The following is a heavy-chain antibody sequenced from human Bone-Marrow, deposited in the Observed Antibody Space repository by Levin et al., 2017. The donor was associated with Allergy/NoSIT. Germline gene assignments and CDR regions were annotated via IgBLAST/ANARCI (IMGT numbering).Heavy chain of an antibody. V-gene: IGHV3-48*03. Sequence: GESLKISCAASGFTFSTYEMNWVRQAPGKGLEWVSYISSSGSTIYYADSVKGRFTVSRDNARKSLYLQMNSLRAEDTAVYYCARIPVAARPDSGYWGQGTLVTVSS. J-gene: IGHJ4*02. CDR2: ISSSGSTI. CDR1: GFTFSTYE. D-gene: IGHD6-6*01. CDR3: ARIPVAARPDSGY.